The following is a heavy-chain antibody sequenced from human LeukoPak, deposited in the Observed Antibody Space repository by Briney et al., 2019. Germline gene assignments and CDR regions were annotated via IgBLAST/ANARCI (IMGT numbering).Heavy chain of an antibody. CDR1: GGTFSSYA. Sequence: VKVSCKASGGTFSSYAISWVRQAPGQGLEWMGGIIPIFGTANYAQKFQGRVTITADESTSTAYMELSSLRSEDTAVYYCATDKEVGATVAFDIWGQGTMVTVSS. V-gene: IGHV1-69*13. J-gene: IGHJ3*02. CDR2: IIPIFGTA. D-gene: IGHD1-26*01. CDR3: ATDKEVGATVAFDI.